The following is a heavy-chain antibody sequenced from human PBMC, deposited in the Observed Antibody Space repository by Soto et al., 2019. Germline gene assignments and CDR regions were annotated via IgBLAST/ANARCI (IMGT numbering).Heavy chain of an antibody. D-gene: IGHD6-19*01. CDR1: GYSITAGGYY. CDR2: FYSSGSI. Sequence: SETLSLTCFVSGYSITAGGYYWSWIRHHPGKGLEWIGSFYSSGSIIYNPSLRSRVSISGDTSSNQFSMSLTSVTAADTARYYCARMYSSGSGWFHPWGQGTLVTVS. CDR3: ARMYSSGSGWFHP. J-gene: IGHJ5*02. V-gene: IGHV4-31*03.